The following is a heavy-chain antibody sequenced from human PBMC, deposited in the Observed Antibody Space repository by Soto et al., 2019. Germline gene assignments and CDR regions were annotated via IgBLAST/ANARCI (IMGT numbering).Heavy chain of an antibody. CDR1: GYTFTGYA. Sequence: QVQLVQSGAEVKKPGASVKVSCKASGYTFTGYAIHWVRQAPGQRHEWMGWINGGNGDTKYSQKFHGSVTITSDTSASTAYIELTSLGSEDTAVYHCARGYCSSTRCQYYFDFWGQGTLVTVSS. CDR3: ARGYCSSTRCQYYFDF. CDR2: INGGNGDT. D-gene: IGHD2-2*01. J-gene: IGHJ4*02. V-gene: IGHV1-3*01.